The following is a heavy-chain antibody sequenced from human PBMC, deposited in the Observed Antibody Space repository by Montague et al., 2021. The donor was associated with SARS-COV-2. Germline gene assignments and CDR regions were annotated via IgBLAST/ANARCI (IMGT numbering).Heavy chain of an antibody. CDR3: ARLTAGYCSGGSCYWGTGFDY. D-gene: IGHD2-15*01. J-gene: IGHJ4*02. CDR1: GGSFSGYC. Sequence: SETLSLTCAVYGGSFSGYCWSWIRQPPGKGLEWIGEVTHRGNTNYNPSLKSPVTISLDTSNNHFSLKLSSVTAADTAVYYCARLTAGYCSGGSCYWGTGFDYWGQGTLVTVSS. CDR2: VTHRGNT. V-gene: IGHV4-34*01.